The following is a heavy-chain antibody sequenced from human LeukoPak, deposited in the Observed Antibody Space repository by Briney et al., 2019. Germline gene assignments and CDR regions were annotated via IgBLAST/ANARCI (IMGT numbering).Heavy chain of an antibody. Sequence: SETLSLTCTVSGGSISGYYWSWIRQPPGKGPESIGYIYYSGSTDYNPSLESRVTMSLDTSKKQFSLKLHSVTAADTAVYYCARRSAFLNALDIWGQGTMVTVSS. CDR3: ARRSAFLNALDI. CDR2: IYYSGST. V-gene: IGHV4-59*01. J-gene: IGHJ3*02. CDR1: GGSISGYY.